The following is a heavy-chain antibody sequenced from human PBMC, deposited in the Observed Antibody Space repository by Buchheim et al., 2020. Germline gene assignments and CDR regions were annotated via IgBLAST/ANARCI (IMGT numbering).Heavy chain of an antibody. Sequence: QVQLQQWGAGLLKPSETLSLTCAVYGGSLSGYYWSWIRQPPGKGLEWIGEINHSGGTNYNPSLKSRVAISVDTSKNQFSLELSPVTAADTAVYYCARGGYCGGGCFSGSNYMDVWDKGTT. CDR2: INHSGGT. V-gene: IGHV4-34*01. D-gene: IGHD2-15*01. CDR1: GGSLSGYY. CDR3: ARGGYCGGGCFSGSNYMDV. J-gene: IGHJ6*03.